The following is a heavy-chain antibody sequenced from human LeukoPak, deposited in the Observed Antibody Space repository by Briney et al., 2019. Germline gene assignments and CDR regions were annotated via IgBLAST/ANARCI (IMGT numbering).Heavy chain of an antibody. D-gene: IGHD5-18*01. CDR2: INPSGGST. Sequence: ASVKVSCKASGYTFTSYYMHWVRQAAGQGLEWMGIINPSGGSTSYAQKFQGRVIMTSDMSTSTVYMELSSLRSEDTAVYYCARDVPSVGPYDTAMAEGDYWGQGTPVTVSS. CDR1: GYTFTSYY. CDR3: ARDVPSVGPYDTAMAEGDY. J-gene: IGHJ4*02. V-gene: IGHV1-46*01.